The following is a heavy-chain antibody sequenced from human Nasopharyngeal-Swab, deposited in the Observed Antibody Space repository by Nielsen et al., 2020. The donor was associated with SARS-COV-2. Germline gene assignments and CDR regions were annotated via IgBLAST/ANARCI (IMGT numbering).Heavy chain of an antibody. J-gene: IGHJ4*02. Sequence: SETLSLTCTVSGASMSGYSWSWIRQPPGKGLEWIAFIYDNEYTNYNPSLRGRATISLDTSKNQFSLKVTSVTAADTAVYYCARGRRGYYDSSGEDFDYCGQGALVNVSS. D-gene: IGHD3-22*01. CDR1: GASMSGYS. V-gene: IGHV4-59*01. CDR2: IYDNEYT. CDR3: ARGRRGYYDSSGEDFDY.